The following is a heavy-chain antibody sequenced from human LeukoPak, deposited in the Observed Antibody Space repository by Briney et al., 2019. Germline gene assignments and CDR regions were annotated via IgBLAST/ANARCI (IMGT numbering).Heavy chain of an antibody. CDR1: GYTFTGYY. Sequence: ASVKVSCKASGYTFTGYYMHWVRQAPGQGLEWMGWINPNSGGTNYAQKFQGRVTMTRDTSISTAYMELCRLRSDDTAVYYCARDLRIAAAGIYFDYWGQGTLVTVSS. CDR2: INPNSGGT. V-gene: IGHV1-2*02. J-gene: IGHJ4*02. CDR3: ARDLRIAAAGIYFDY. D-gene: IGHD6-13*01.